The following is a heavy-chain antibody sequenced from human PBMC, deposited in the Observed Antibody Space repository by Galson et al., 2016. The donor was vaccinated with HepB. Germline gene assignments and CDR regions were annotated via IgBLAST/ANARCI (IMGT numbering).Heavy chain of an antibody. CDR2: IWYDGSNK. J-gene: IGHJ5*02. CDR1: GFTFHTYG. D-gene: IGHD3-22*01. Sequence: SLRLSCAASGFTFHTYGMHWVRQAPGKGLEWVAVIWYDGSNKYYADSVKGRFTISRDNSKNTLYLQMNSLRAEDTAVYYCARETYYYDSSGYYSNWFDPWGQGTLVTVSS. V-gene: IGHV3-33*01. CDR3: ARETYYYDSSGYYSNWFDP.